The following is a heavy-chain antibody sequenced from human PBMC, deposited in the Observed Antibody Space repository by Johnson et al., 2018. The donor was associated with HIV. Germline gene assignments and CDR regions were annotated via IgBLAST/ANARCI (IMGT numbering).Heavy chain of an antibody. Sequence: QVLLVESGGGVVQPGGSLRLSCAASGFTFSSYGMHWVRQAPGKGLEWVAFIRYDGSNKYYADSVKGRFTISRDNSKNTLYLQMNSLGAEDTAVYYCAKDQYGQWLAHAFDIWGQGTMVTVSS. CDR1: GFTFSSYG. D-gene: IGHD6-19*01. V-gene: IGHV3-30*02. CDR3: AKDQYGQWLAHAFDI. J-gene: IGHJ3*02. CDR2: IRYDGSNK.